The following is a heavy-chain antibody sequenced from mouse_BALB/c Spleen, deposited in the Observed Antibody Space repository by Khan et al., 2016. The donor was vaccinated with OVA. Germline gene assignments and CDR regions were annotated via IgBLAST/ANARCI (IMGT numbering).Heavy chain of an antibody. V-gene: IGHV1-26*01. Sequence: EVQLQQSGPDLVKPGAPVKISCKASGYSFTLYYMTWVKQSHGKSLGWIGRVNPNTGGSDYNQEFKGKAILTVDKSSNTAYMELHSLTSEDSAVYYCARGYDFFAYWGQGTLVTVSA. J-gene: IGHJ3*01. CDR1: GYSFTLYY. CDR3: ARGYDFFAY. D-gene: IGHD2-14*01. CDR2: VNPNTGGS.